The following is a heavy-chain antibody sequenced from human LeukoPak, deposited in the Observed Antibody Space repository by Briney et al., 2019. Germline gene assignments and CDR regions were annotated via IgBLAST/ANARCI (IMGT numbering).Heavy chain of an antibody. CDR1: GGSFSGYY. V-gene: IGHV4-34*01. D-gene: IGHD3-9*01. J-gene: IGHJ6*02. CDR2: INHSGST. CDR3: ARLDHDILTGYGWWGMDV. Sequence: SETLSLTCAVYGGSFSGYYWSWIRQPPGKGLEWIGEINHSGSTNYNPSLKSRVTISVDTSKNQFSLKLSSVTAADTAVYYCARLDHDILTGYGWWGMDVWGQGTTVTVSS.